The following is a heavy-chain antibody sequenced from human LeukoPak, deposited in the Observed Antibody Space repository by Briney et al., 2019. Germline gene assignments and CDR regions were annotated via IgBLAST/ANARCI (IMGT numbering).Heavy chain of an antibody. CDR3: ARGSPYDSSGNFDY. CDR2: IYYSGST. Sequence: PSETLSLTCTVSGGSISSYYWSWIRQPPGKGLEWMGYIYYSGSTNYNPSLKSRVTISVDTSKNQFSLKLSSVTAADTAVYYCARGSPYDSSGNFDYWGQGTLVTVSS. CDR1: GGSISSYY. D-gene: IGHD3-22*01. V-gene: IGHV4-59*01. J-gene: IGHJ4*02.